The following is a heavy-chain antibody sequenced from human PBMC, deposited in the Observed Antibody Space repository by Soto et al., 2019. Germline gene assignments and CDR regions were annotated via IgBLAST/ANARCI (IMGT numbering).Heavy chain of an antibody. CDR2: ISGSGGST. J-gene: IGHJ3*02. Sequence: GGSLRLSCAASGFTFSSYAMSWVRQAPGKGLEWVSAISGSGGSTYYADSVKGRFTISRDNSKNTLYLQMNSLRAEDTAVYYCAKDRYCSGGSYYPGAFDIWGQGTMVTVSS. CDR1: GFTFSSYA. CDR3: AKDRYCSGGSYYPGAFDI. D-gene: IGHD2-15*01. V-gene: IGHV3-23*01.